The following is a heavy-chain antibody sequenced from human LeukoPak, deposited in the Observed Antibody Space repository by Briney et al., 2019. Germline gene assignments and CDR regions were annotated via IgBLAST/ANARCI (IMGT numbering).Heavy chain of an antibody. CDR3: AKDYYCSSTSCGIDY. CDR2: IRYDGSNK. V-gene: IGHV3-30*02. Sequence: GGSLRLSCAASGFIFSSYGMHWVRQAPGKGLEWVAFIRYDGSNKYYADSVKGRFTISRDNSKNTLYLQMNSLRAGDTAVYYCAKDYYCSSTSCGIDYWGQGTLVTVSS. D-gene: IGHD2-2*01. CDR1: GFIFSSYG. J-gene: IGHJ4*02.